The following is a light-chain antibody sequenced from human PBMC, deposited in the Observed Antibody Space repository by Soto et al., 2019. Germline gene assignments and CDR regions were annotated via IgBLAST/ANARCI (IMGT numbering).Light chain of an antibody. CDR1: SSDVGSYNF. CDR2: EVT. J-gene: IGLJ1*01. CDR3: SSFAASNTHV. V-gene: IGLV2-8*01. Sequence: QSALTQPPSASGSPGQSVTISCTGTSSDVGSYNFVSWYQQYPGKAPKLMIYEVTKRPSGVPDRFSGSKSGNTASLTVSGLHAEDEADYYCSSFAASNTHVFGTGTKVTVL.